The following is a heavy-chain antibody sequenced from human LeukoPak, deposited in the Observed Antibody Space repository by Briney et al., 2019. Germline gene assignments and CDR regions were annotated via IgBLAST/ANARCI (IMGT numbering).Heavy chain of an antibody. CDR1: GYTFTTYG. Sequence: ASVKVSCKTSGYTFTTYGITWVRQAPGQGLEWMGWISPYSGSTNLPHNVNTKQAQKFRGRVTMTADTSTSTAYMELTSLTSDDTAVYYCARDQRNCGGDCYQPGLIDYWGQGTQVTVSS. CDR3: ARDQRNCGGDCYQPGLIDY. J-gene: IGHJ4*02. V-gene: IGHV1-18*01. CDR2: ISPYSGST. D-gene: IGHD2-21*02.